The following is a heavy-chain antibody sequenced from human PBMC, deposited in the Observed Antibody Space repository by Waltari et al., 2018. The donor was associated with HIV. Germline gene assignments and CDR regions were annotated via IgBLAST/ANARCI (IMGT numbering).Heavy chain of an antibody. J-gene: IGHJ6*02. Sequence: QVQLQESGPGLVKPSETLSLTCTVSGHSINSGFNWGWIRQPPGKGCDGIGSIYNSGTTYYNPALKSRVTISVDTSKNQFSLKLSSVTAADTAVYFCARDPVNIGAANYYGMDIWGRGTTVTVSS. D-gene: IGHD6-13*01. V-gene: IGHV4-38-2*02. CDR2: IYNSGTT. CDR3: ARDPVNIGAANYYGMDI. CDR1: GHSINSGFN.